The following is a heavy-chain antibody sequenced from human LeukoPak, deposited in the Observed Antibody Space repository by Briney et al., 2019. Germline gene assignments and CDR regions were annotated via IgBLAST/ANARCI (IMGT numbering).Heavy chain of an antibody. CDR2: VNSDVSST. Sequence: GGSLRLSCAVSGFIFRSHWMHWVRQAPGKGLVWVSRVNSDVSSTTYADSVKGRFTISRDNARDTLYLQMNSLRAEDTAVYYCAREYVTGADLFDYWGQGTLVTVSS. V-gene: IGHV3-74*01. J-gene: IGHJ4*02. CDR1: GFIFRSHW. D-gene: IGHD1-20*01. CDR3: AREYVTGADLFDY.